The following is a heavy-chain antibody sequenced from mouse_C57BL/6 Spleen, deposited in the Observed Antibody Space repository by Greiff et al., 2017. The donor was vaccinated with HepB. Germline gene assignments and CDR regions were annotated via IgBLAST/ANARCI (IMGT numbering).Heavy chain of an antibody. Sequence: VQRVESGAELVRPGASVKLSCKASGYTFTDYYINWVKQRPGQGLEWIARIYPGSGNTYYNEKFKGKATLTAEKSSSTAYMQLSSLTSEDSAVYFCARSGNGYDDYFDYWGQGTTLTVSS. CDR2: IYPGSGNT. D-gene: IGHD2-2*01. J-gene: IGHJ2*01. CDR1: GYTFTDYY. CDR3: ARSGNGYDDYFDY. V-gene: IGHV1-76*01.